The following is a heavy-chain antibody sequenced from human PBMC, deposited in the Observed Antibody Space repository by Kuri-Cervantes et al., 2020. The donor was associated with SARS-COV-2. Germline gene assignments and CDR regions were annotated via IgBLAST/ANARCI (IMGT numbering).Heavy chain of an antibody. CDR3: ATQLGGVEYSSSGSGAFDI. J-gene: IGHJ3*02. V-gene: IGHV5-51*01. CDR2: IYPGDSDT. CDR1: GYSFTSYW. D-gene: IGHD6-6*01. Sequence: GGSLRLSCKGSGYSFTSYWIGWVRQMPGEGLEWMGIIYPGDSDTRYSPSFQGQVTISADKSISTAYLQWSSLKASDTAMYYCATQLGGVEYSSSGSGAFDIWGQGTMVTVSS.